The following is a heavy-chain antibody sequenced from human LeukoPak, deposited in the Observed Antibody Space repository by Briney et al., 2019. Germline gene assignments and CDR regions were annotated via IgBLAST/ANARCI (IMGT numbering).Heavy chain of an antibody. CDR1: GFTFSSYG. CDR2: ISGDGSKK. Sequence: GGSLRLSCVVSGFTFSSYGIHWVRQAPGKGLESVAVISGDGSKKYYANSMKGRFTISRDNSKNTLYLQMNSLRAEDTAVYYCATPGPRDYWGQGTLVTVSS. CDR3: ATPGPRDY. J-gene: IGHJ4*02. V-gene: IGHV3-30-3*01.